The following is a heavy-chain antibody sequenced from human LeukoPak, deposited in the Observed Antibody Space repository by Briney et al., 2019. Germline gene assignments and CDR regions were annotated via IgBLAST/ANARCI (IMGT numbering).Heavy chain of an antibody. J-gene: IGHJ3*02. V-gene: IGHV3-48*01. CDR2: ITSSSGTI. D-gene: IGHD7-27*01. Sequence: GGSLRLSCAASGFTFSSYSTNWVRQAPGKGLEWVSYITSSSGTIYYTDSVKGRFTISRDTAKNSLYLQMNSLRAEDTAVYYCATGDSGAFDIWGQGTMVTVSS. CDR1: GFTFSSYS. CDR3: ATGDSGAFDI.